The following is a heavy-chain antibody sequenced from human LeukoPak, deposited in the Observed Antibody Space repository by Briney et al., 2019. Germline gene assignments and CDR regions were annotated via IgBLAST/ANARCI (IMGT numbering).Heavy chain of an antibody. CDR1: GYRFTSYW. J-gene: IGHJ4*02. D-gene: IGHD2-15*01. Sequence: GESLKISCKGSGYRFTSYWIGWVRQMPGKGLEWMGIIYPGDSDTRYSPSFQDQVTISADKSISTAYLQWSSLRSEDAAVYYCARVPYCSGGSCLLRGYYFDFWGQGTLVTVSS. V-gene: IGHV5-51*01. CDR3: ARVPYCSGGSCLLRGYYFDF. CDR2: IYPGDSDT.